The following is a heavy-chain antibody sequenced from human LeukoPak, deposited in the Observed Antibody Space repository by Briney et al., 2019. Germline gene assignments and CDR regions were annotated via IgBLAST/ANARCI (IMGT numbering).Heavy chain of an antibody. V-gene: IGHV3-74*01. CDR3: ARDPYPPGYYYGMDV. Sequence: GGSLRLSCAASGFTFSSYWMHWVRQAPGKGLVLVSRINSDGSSTSYADSVKGRFTISRDNAKNTLYLQMNSLRAEDTAVYYCARDPYPPGYYYGMDVWGKGTTVTVSS. J-gene: IGHJ6*04. CDR2: INSDGSST. CDR1: GFTFSSYW.